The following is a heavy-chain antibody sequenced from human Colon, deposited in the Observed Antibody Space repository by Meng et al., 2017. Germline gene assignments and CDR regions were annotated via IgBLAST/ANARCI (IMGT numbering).Heavy chain of an antibody. CDR1: GFIFTDYF. D-gene: IGHD2-21*01. CDR3: TRNVVSDY. Sequence: GQLVESGGGLVKPGGSLRLSCEASGFIFTDYFFNWIRQAPGKGLEWIAYVSSHGTTIHYADSVKGRFTISRDDANNSVHLQMNSLRAEDTAVYYCTRNVVSDYWGQGTLVTVSS. CDR2: VSSHGTTI. V-gene: IGHV3-11*01. J-gene: IGHJ4*02.